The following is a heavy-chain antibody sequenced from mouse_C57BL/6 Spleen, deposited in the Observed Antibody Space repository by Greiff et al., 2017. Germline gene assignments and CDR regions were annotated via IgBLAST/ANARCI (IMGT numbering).Heavy chain of an antibody. CDR3: ARRGLLRYFDV. J-gene: IGHJ1*03. V-gene: IGHV1-63*01. CDR2: IYPGGGYT. Sequence: VQLQQSGAELVRPGTSVKMSCKASGYTFTNYWIGWAKQRPGHGLEWIGDIYPGGGYTNYNEKFKGKATLTADKSSSTAYMQFSSLTSEDSAIYYCARRGLLRYFDVWGTGTTVTVSS. CDR1: GYTFTNYW. D-gene: IGHD1-1*01.